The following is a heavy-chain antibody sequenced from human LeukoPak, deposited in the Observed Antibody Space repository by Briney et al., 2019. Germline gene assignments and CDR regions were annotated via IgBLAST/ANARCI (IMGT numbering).Heavy chain of an antibody. CDR1: GYSISSGYY. CDR2: INHSGST. J-gene: IGHJ4*02. Sequence: SETLSLTCTVSGYSISSGYYWSWIRQPPGKGLEWIGEINHSGSTNYNPSLKSRVTISVDTSKNQFSLKLSSVTAADTAVYYCARHLYYYGSGSLDYWGQGTLVTVSS. V-gene: IGHV4-38-2*02. CDR3: ARHLYYYGSGSLDY. D-gene: IGHD3-10*01.